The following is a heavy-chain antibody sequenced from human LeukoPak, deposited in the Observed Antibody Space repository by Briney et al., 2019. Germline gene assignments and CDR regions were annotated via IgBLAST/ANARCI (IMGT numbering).Heavy chain of an antibody. D-gene: IGHD4-17*01. J-gene: IGHJ5*02. Sequence: GGSLRLSCAASGFTFSSYAMHWVRQAPGKGLEWVAVISYDGSNKYYADSVKGRFTISRDNSKNTLYLQMNSLRAEDTAMYYCARSDGPTVTPGGWFDPWGQGTLVTVSS. CDR1: GFTFSSYA. V-gene: IGHV3-30-3*01. CDR3: ARSDGPTVTPGGWFDP. CDR2: ISYDGSNK.